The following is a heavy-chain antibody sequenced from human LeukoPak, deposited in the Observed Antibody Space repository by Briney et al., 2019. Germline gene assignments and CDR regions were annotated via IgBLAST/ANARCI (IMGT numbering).Heavy chain of an antibody. Sequence: SETLSLTCTVSGGSISSSSYYWGWIRQPPGRGLEWIGSIYYSGSTYYNPSLKSRVTISVDTSKNQFSLKLSSVTAADTAVYYCARPRAYCGGDCFSFQHWSQGTLVTVSS. J-gene: IGHJ1*01. V-gene: IGHV4-39*01. CDR2: IYYSGST. D-gene: IGHD2-21*02. CDR3: ARPRAYCGGDCFSFQH. CDR1: GGSISSSSYY.